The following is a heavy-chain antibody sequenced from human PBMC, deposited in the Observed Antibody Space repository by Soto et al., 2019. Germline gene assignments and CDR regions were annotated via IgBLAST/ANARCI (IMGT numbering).Heavy chain of an antibody. CDR2: ISSNGGST. Sequence: EVQLVESGGGLVQPGGSLRLSCAASGFTFSSYAMHWVRQAPGKGLEYVSAISSNGGSTYYANSVKGRFTISRDNSKNTLYLQMGSLRAEDMAVYYCAREPEGYAFDIWGQGTMVTVSS. CDR3: AREPEGYAFDI. CDR1: GFTFSSYA. J-gene: IGHJ3*02. V-gene: IGHV3-64*01.